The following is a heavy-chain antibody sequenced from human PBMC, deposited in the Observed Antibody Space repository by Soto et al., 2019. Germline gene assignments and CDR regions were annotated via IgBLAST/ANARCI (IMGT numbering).Heavy chain of an antibody. CDR1: GGSISSGDYY. CDR3: ARNQYCSGNRCYSYYYYGMDV. V-gene: IGHV4-30-4*01. D-gene: IGHD2-15*01. CDR2: IYYSGST. J-gene: IGHJ6*02. Sequence: QVQLQESGPGLVKPSQTLSLTCTVSGGSISSGDYYWSWIRQPPGKGLEWIGYIYYSGSTYYNPSLKSRVTISVDTSKNQFSLKLSSVTAADTAVYCCARNQYCSGNRCYSYYYYGMDVWGQGTTVTVSS.